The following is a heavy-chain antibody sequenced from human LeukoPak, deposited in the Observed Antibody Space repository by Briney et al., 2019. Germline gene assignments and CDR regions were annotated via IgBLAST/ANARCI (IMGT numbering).Heavy chain of an antibody. V-gene: IGHV3-9*01. CDR1: GFTFDDYA. D-gene: IGHD3-22*01. CDR2: ISWNSGSI. Sequence: PGGSLRLSCAASGFTFDDYAMHWVRQAPGKGLEWVSGISWNSGSIGYADSVKGRFTISRDNAKNSLYLQMNSLRAEDTALYYCAKDMFGVITTFDYWGQGPLVTVSS. J-gene: IGHJ4*02. CDR3: AKDMFGVITTFDY.